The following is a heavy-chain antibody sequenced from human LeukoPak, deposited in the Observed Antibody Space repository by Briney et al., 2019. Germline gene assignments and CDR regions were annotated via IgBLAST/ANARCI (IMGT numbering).Heavy chain of an antibody. J-gene: IGHJ4*02. Sequence: PPETLSLTCTVSVGSISSSNYYWGWIRHPPRKGLEWIGNIYYSGTTYYKPSLKARATISVDTSKTQFSLKLTSSTAADTAVYYCARQASVDGNWPRPLDYWGQGSLVTVSS. CDR2: IYYSGTT. CDR1: VGSISSSNYY. CDR3: ARQASVDGNWPRPLDY. V-gene: IGHV4-39*01. D-gene: IGHD3-3*02.